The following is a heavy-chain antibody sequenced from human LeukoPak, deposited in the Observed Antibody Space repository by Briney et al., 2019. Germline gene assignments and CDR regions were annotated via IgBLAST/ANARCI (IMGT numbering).Heavy chain of an antibody. D-gene: IGHD3-3*01. CDR1: GFTFSSYA. CDR3: ANSPSFGVAPRPIVY. V-gene: IGHV3-23*01. J-gene: IGHJ4*02. Sequence: GGSLRLSCAASGFTFSSYAMSWVRQAPGKGLEWVSAISGSGGSTYYADSVKGRFTISRDNSKNTLYLQMNSLRAEDTAVYYCANSPSFGVAPRPIVYWCQGTLVTVSS. CDR2: ISGSGGST.